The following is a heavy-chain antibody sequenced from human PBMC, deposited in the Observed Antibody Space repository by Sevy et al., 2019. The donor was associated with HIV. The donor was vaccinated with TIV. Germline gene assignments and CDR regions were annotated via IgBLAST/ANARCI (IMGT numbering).Heavy chain of an antibody. CDR1: GFTFSDYY. Sequence: GGSLRLSCAASGFTFSDYYMSWIRQAPGKGLEWVSYISSSGSTIYYADSVKGRFTISRDNAKNSLYLQMNSLRAEDLAVYYCARDGNKGDYDFWGGYYSRYYYYVMDVWGQGTTVTVSS. CDR3: ARDGNKGDYDFWGGYYSRYYYYVMDV. J-gene: IGHJ6*02. D-gene: IGHD3-3*01. V-gene: IGHV3-11*04. CDR2: ISSSGSTI.